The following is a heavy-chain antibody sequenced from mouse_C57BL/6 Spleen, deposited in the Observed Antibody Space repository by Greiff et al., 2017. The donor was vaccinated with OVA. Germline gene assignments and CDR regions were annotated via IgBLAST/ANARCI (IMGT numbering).Heavy chain of an antibody. J-gene: IGHJ2*01. CDR2: IDPSDSET. V-gene: IGHV1-52*01. D-gene: IGHD2-5*01. Sequence: QVQLQQPGAELVRPGSSVKLSCKASGYTFTSYWMHWVKQRPIQGLEWIGNIDPSDSETYYNQKFKDKATLTVDKSSSTAYMQLSSLTSEDSAVYYCARGAYYSNCFDYWGQGTTLTVSS. CDR3: ARGAYYSNCFDY. CDR1: GYTFTSYW.